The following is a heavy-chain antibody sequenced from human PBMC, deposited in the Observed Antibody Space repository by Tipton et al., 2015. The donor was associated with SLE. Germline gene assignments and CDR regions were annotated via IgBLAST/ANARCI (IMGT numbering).Heavy chain of an antibody. CDR2: ITYSERT. J-gene: IGHJ6*03. CDR1: GGSISSSNYF. CDR3: ARVDFAVVPSVRRSLPYYMDV. V-gene: IGHV4-39*07. D-gene: IGHD2-2*01. Sequence: TLSLTCTVSGGSISSSNYFWGWIRQPPGKGLEWIGSITYSERTFHNPALKSRVTISVDTSKNQFSLRLRSVTAADTAVYYCARVDFAVVPSVRRSLPYYMDVWGKGTTVTVSS.